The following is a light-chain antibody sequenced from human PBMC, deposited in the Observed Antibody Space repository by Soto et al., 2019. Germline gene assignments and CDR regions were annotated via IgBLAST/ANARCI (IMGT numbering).Light chain of an antibody. CDR1: QSVSRDY. CDR2: AAS. V-gene: IGKV3-20*01. J-gene: IGKJ1*01. Sequence: EMVLTQSPGTLSLSPGERATLSCRASQSVSRDYLAWYQQRPGQAPRLLIYAASSRATGIPDRFSGSGSGTDFTLTISRLAPEDFALYFCQQYSDSLGTFGQGTKVEI. CDR3: QQYSDSLGT.